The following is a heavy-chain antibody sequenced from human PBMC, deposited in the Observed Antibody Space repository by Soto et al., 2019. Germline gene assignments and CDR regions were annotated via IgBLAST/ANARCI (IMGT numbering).Heavy chain of an antibody. J-gene: IGHJ6*02. V-gene: IGHV3-23*01. CDR2: VGGSGEYT. D-gene: IGHD3-9*01. Sequence: GGSLRLSCAASGFTFSSYAMIWVRQAPGKGLEWVSGVGGSGEYTYYADSVKGRFTISRDNSKNTVYLQISSLRAEDTAIYYCAKVLTGYYYYYGLDVWCQGTTVTVSS. CDR3: AKVLTGYYYYYGLDV. CDR1: GFTFSSYA.